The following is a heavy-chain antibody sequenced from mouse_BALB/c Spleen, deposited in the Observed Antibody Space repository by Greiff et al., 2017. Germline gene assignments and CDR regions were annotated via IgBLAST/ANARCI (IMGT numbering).Heavy chain of an antibody. D-gene: IGHD2-10*02. V-gene: IGHV6-6*02. CDR2: IRLKSNNYAT. Sequence: EVKLEESGGGLVQPGGSMKLSCVASGFTFSNYWMNWVRQSPEKGLEWVAEIRLKSNNYATHYAESVKGRFTISRDDSKSSVYLQMNNLRAEDTGIYYCTRRYGKCAMDDWGQGTSVTVSS. J-gene: IGHJ4*01. CDR3: TRRYGKCAMDD. CDR1: GFTFSNYW.